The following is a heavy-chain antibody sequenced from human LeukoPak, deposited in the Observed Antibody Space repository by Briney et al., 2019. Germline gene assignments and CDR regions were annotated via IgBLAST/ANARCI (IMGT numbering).Heavy chain of an antibody. V-gene: IGHV1-18*01. Sequence: GASVKVSCKASGYTFTSYGINWVRQAPGQGLEWMGWISGYNGDTNYAQKLQGRVTMTTDTSTSTAYVDLRNLRFDDTAVYFCARRPRSYYYGMDVWGQGTTVTVSS. CDR3: ARRPRSYYYGMDV. CDR2: ISGYNGDT. J-gene: IGHJ6*02. D-gene: IGHD1-14*01. CDR1: GYTFTSYG.